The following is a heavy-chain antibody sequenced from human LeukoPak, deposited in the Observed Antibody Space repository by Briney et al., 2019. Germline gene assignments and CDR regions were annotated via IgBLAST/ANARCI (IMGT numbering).Heavy chain of an antibody. V-gene: IGHV3-11*01. CDR3: ARGFSYCGGDCYSD. D-gene: IGHD2-21*02. CDR1: GFTFSDYY. CDR2: ISSSANTI. J-gene: IGHJ4*02. Sequence: GGSLRLSCAASGFTFSDYYMNWIRQAPGKGLEWVSYISSSANTIHYADSVKGRFTISRDNAKNSLYLQMNSLRAEDTALYYCARGFSYCGGDCYSDWGQGTLVTVSS.